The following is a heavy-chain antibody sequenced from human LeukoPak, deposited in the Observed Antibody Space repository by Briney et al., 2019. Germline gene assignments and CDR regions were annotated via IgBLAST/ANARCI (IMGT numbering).Heavy chain of an antibody. CDR2: IYYSGST. J-gene: IGHJ5*02. D-gene: IGHD2-15*01. CDR1: GGSISSYY. Sequence: SETLSLTCTVSGGSISSYYWSWIRQPPGKGLEWIGYIYYSGSTNYNSSLKSRVTISVDTSKNQFSLKLSSVTAADTAVYYCARGHCSGGSCPFDPWGQGTLVTVSS. CDR3: ARGHCSGGSCPFDP. V-gene: IGHV4-59*01.